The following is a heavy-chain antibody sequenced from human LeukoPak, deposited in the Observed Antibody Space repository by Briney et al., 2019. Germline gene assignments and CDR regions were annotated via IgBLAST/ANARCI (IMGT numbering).Heavy chain of an antibody. Sequence: SETLSLTCTVSGGSISSSSHFWGWIRQPPGKGLEWTGSIYYTGSTYHNSTLKSLLTISVDTSKNQCSLTLSSVTAADTAVFCCARLDNWNGFYFDYWGQGTLVTVSS. J-gene: IGHJ4*02. CDR3: ARLDNWNGFYFDY. D-gene: IGHD1-20*01. CDR1: GGSISSSSHF. CDR2: IYYTGST. V-gene: IGHV4-39*01.